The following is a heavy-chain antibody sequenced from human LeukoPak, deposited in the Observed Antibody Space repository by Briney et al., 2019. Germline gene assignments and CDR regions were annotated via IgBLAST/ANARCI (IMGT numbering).Heavy chain of an antibody. CDR2: ISYDGSNK. D-gene: IGHD6-19*01. J-gene: IGHJ5*02. Sequence: GGSLRLSCAASGFTFSSYAMHWVRQAPGKGLEWVAVISYDGSNKYYADSVKGRFTISRDNSKNTLYLQMNSLRAEDTAVYYCARANEEAGRGVGWFDPWGQGTLVTVSS. CDR3: ARANEEAGRGVGWFDP. V-gene: IGHV3-30-3*01. CDR1: GFTFSSYA.